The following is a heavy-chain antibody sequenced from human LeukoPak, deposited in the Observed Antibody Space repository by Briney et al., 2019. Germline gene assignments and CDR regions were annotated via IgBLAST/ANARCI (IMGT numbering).Heavy chain of an antibody. D-gene: IGHD3-10*01. CDR3: ARVRVTMVRGVSWPFDY. CDR2: INPNSGGT. J-gene: IGHJ4*02. V-gene: IGHV1-2*02. Sequence: ASVKVSCKASGYTFTGYYMHWVRQAPGQGLEWMGWINPNSGGTNYAQKFQGRVTMTRDTSISTAYMELSSLRSDDTAVYHYARVRVTMVRGVSWPFDYWGQGTLVTVSS. CDR1: GYTFTGYY.